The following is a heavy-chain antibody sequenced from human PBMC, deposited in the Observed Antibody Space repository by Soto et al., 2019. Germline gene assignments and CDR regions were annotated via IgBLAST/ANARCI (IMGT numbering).Heavy chain of an antibody. D-gene: IGHD6-13*01. CDR1: GGSFSGYY. CDR3: ARRAAAAGADFDY. CDR2: INHSGST. Sequence: QVQLQQWGAGLLKPSETLSLTCAVYGGSFSGYYWSWIRQPPGKGLEWIGEINHSGSTNYNPSLKRRVTISVDTSKNQFSLKLSSVTAADTAVYYCARRAAAAGADFDYWGQGTLVTVSS. V-gene: IGHV4-34*01. J-gene: IGHJ4*02.